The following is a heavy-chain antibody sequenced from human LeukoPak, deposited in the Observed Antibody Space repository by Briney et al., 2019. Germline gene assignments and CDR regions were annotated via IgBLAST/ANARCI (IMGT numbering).Heavy chain of an antibody. CDR1: GYTFTSYH. CDR2: INPSGGST. CDR3: ARVFRAGPASYYYGMDV. D-gene: IGHD6-19*01. Sequence: ASVKVSCKASGYTFTSYHLHWVRQAPGQGLEWMGIINPSGGSTSYVQKFQGRVTMTRDTSTSTVYMELSSLRSEDTAVYYCARVFRAGPASYYYGMDVWGQGTTVTVSS. V-gene: IGHV1-46*01. J-gene: IGHJ6*02.